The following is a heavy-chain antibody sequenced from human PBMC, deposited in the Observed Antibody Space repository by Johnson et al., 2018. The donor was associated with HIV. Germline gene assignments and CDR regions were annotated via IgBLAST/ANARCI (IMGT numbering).Heavy chain of an antibody. CDR1: GFAFSSYG. V-gene: IGHV3-30*02. Sequence: QEQLVESWGGVVQPGGSLRLSCVASGFAFSSYGMHWVRQAPGKGLEWVSFIRYDGGNKSYGDSVKGRFTISRDNSNNTLYVQMISLRAEDTAVYYCAKERSTYYNFWSGSAGNDAFDIWGQGTMVTVSS. CDR3: AKERSTYYNFWSGSAGNDAFDI. J-gene: IGHJ3*02. D-gene: IGHD3-3*01. CDR2: IRYDGGNK.